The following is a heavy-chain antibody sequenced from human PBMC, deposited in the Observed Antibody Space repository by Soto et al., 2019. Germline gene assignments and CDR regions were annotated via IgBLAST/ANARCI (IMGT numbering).Heavy chain of an antibody. CDR3: AADVIGVAGDFDH. Sequence: LVQSGPDVKKPGTSVKVSCKTSGFTFGSSAVQWVRQVRGQRLEWIGWIVVASVYSNVAQKFQDRVSLTRDLSTNTAFMELSSLTSEDSAMYYCAADVIGVAGDFDHWGQGTLVSVSS. CDR1: GFTFGSSA. V-gene: IGHV1-58*01. D-gene: IGHD6-19*01. CDR2: IVVASVYS. J-gene: IGHJ4*02.